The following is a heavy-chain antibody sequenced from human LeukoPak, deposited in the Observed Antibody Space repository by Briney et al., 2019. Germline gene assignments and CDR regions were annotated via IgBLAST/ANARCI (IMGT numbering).Heavy chain of an antibody. J-gene: IGHJ6*02. D-gene: IGHD3-10*01. V-gene: IGHV3-21*01. CDR1: GFTFSSYS. CDR3: ARDRGITMVRGVGDDYYYYYGMDV. Sequence: GRSLRLSCAASGFTFSSYSMNWVRQAPGKGLEWVSSISSSGSYIYYADSVKGRFTISRDNAKNSLYLQMNSLRAEDTAVYYCARDRGITMVRGVGDDYYYYYGMDVWGQGTTVTVSS. CDR2: ISSSGSYI.